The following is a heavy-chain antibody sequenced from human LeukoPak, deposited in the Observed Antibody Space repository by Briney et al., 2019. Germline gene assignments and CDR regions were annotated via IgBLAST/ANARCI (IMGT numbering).Heavy chain of an antibody. CDR2: ISTSGST. V-gene: IGHV4-61*02. Sequence: SETLSLTCTVSGGSISSGSYSWSWIRQPAGKGLEWIGRISTSGSTNYNPSLKSRVTISVDTSKNQFSLKLSSVTAADTAVYYCAGTYDSSGYYYEYFDYWGQGTLVTVSS. D-gene: IGHD3-22*01. J-gene: IGHJ4*02. CDR3: AGTYDSSGYYYEYFDY. CDR1: GGSISSGSYS.